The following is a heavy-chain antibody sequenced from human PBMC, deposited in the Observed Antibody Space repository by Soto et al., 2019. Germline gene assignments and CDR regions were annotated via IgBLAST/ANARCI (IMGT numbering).Heavy chain of an antibody. D-gene: IGHD2-8*01. Sequence: SVKVSCKASGGTFSSYAISWVRQAPGQGLEWMGGIIPIFGTANYAQKFQGRVTITADESTSTAYMELSSLRSEDTAVYYCARDVMVDSLATTRAFDIWGQGTMVTVSS. CDR2: IIPIFGTA. CDR1: GGTFSSYA. J-gene: IGHJ3*02. CDR3: ARDVMVDSLATTRAFDI. V-gene: IGHV1-69*13.